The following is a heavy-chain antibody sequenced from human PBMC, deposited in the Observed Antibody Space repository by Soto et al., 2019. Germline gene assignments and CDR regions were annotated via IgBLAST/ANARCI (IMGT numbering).Heavy chain of an antibody. CDR3: AKQQKYSYGLDV. J-gene: IGHJ6*02. CDR1: GFTFSSFA. Sequence: EVQLLESGGGLVQPGGSLRLSCVASGFTFSSFAMSWVRQAPGKGLEWVSTISDAGGNTYNADSVKGRFTISRDNSRNTLYLQMNSLRAEETAIYYCAKQQKYSYGLDVWGQGTTVPVSS. V-gene: IGHV3-23*01. CDR2: ISDAGGNT.